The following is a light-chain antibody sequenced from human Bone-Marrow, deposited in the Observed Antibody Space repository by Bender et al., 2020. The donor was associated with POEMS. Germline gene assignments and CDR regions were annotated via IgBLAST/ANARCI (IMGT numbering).Light chain of an antibody. CDR1: SSDIGAYNY. CDR3: ASYVGSNNWV. CDR2: EVT. Sequence: HSTLTQPPSASGSPGQSVTISCAGTSSDIGAYNYVSWYQQYPGEAPKLIILEVTKRPSGVPERFSASRSGNTASLTVSGLQAEDEASYFCASYVGSNNWVFGGGTKLSVL. V-gene: IGLV2-8*01. J-gene: IGLJ3*02.